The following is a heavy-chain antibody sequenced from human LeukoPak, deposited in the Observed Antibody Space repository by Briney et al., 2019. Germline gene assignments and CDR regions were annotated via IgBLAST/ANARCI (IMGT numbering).Heavy chain of an antibody. Sequence: SETLSLTCAVYGAPFNDYYWSWIRQPPGKGLEWIGEVNHSGRTNYNPSLKSRVTISQDTSKNQFSLKLRSVTAADTAVYFCARRGPGATVDYWGQGTLVTVSS. CDR2: VNHSGRT. J-gene: IGHJ4*02. D-gene: IGHD4/OR15-4a*01. CDR3: ARRGPGATVDY. CDR1: GAPFNDYY. V-gene: IGHV4-34*01.